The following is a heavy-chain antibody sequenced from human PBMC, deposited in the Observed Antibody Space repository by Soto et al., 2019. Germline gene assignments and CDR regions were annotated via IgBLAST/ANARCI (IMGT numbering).Heavy chain of an antibody. CDR2: IIPIFGTA. CDR3: ARDLVPYGMDV. J-gene: IGHJ6*02. Sequence: GASVKVSCNASGGTFSSYAISWVRQAPGQGLEWMGGIIPIFGTAHYAQKFQGRVTITADESTSTAYMELSSLRSEDTAVYYCARDLVPYGMDVWGQGTTVNVSS. CDR1: GGTFSSYA. V-gene: IGHV1-69*13.